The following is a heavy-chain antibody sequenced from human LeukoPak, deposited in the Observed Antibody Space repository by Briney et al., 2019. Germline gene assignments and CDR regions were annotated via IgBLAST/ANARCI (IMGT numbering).Heavy chain of an antibody. CDR1: GFTFSSYS. Sequence: PWGSLRLSCAASGFTFSSYSMNWVRQVPGKGLEWVSSISTSSNYIYYADSVKGRFTISRDNAKTSLYLQMNSLRAEDTAVYCCARDGSGWYGWFDPWGQGTLVTVSS. J-gene: IGHJ5*02. D-gene: IGHD6-19*01. CDR2: ISTSSNYI. V-gene: IGHV3-21*01. CDR3: ARDGSGWYGWFDP.